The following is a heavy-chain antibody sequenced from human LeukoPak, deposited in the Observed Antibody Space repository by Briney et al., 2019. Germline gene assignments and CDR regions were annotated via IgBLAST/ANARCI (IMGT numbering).Heavy chain of an antibody. D-gene: IGHD2-15*01. V-gene: IGHV3-23*01. CDR1: GFTFSSYG. CDR3: AKDRVVAAIHDY. CDR2: ISGSGGST. J-gene: IGHJ4*02. Sequence: GSLGLSCAASGFTFSSYGMRWVRRAPGKGRGGVSAISGSGGSTYYADSVKGRFTISRDNSKNTLYLQMNSLRAEDTAVYYCAKDRVVAAIHDYWGQGTLVTVSS.